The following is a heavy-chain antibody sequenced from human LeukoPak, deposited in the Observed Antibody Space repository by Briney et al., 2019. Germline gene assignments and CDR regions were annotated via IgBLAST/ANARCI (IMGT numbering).Heavy chain of an antibody. CDR2: INSDGSST. Sequence: GGSLRLSCAASGFTLSRYWMHWVRQVPGKGLVWVSRINSDGSSTSYADSVKGRFTISRDNAKNTLYLQMGSLRAEDMAVYYCARADYGSGRAFDYWGQGTVVTVAS. D-gene: IGHD3-10*01. CDR1: GFTLSRYW. V-gene: IGHV3-74*01. CDR3: ARADYGSGRAFDY. J-gene: IGHJ4*02.